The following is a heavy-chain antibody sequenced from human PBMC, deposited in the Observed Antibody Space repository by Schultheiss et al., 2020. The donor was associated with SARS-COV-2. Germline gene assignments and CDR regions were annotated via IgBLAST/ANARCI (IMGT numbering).Heavy chain of an antibody. CDR1: GFTFSSYD. CDR3: ARVRGGYCSSTTCQSGFDP. D-gene: IGHD2-2*01. Sequence: GGSLRLSCAASGFTFSSYDMHWVRQAPGKGLEWVSSISSSSSYIYYADSVKGRFTISRDNAKNSLSVQMNSLRAEDTAVYYCARVRGGYCSSTTCQSGFDPWGQGTLVTVSS. CDR2: ISSSSSYI. V-gene: IGHV3-21*01. J-gene: IGHJ5*02.